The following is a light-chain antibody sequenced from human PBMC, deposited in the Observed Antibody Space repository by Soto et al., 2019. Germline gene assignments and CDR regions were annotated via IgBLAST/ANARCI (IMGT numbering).Light chain of an antibody. V-gene: IGLV2-14*01. CDR2: DVS. Sequence: QSVLTQPASVSVSPGQSITISCAGTSSDVGGYTYVSWYQQHPGKAPKLMIYDVSNRPSGVSNRFSGSKSGNTASLTISGPQAEDEADYYCTSYTSSSTPYVFGGGTKVPVL. CDR1: SSDVGGYTY. CDR3: TSYTSSSTPYV. J-gene: IGLJ1*01.